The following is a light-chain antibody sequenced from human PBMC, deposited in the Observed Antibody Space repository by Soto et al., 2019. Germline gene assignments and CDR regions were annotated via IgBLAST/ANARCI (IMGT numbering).Light chain of an antibody. CDR1: QSVRSDY. CDR3: QQSYSTPYT. J-gene: IGKJ2*01. V-gene: IGKV3D-20*02. Sequence: EIVLTQSPGTLSLSPGERATLSCRASQSVRSDYLAWYQQKPGRAPRLLIYEASSRATGIPDRFSGSGSGTDFTLTISRLEPEDFATYYCQQSYSTPYTFGQGTKLEIK. CDR2: EAS.